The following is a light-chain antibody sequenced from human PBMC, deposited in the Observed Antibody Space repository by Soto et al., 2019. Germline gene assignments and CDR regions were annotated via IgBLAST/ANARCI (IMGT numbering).Light chain of an antibody. J-gene: IGKJ1*01. CDR3: QQYDNWPRT. V-gene: IGKV3-15*01. CDR1: QSVSNN. Sequence: ETVMTQSPATLSVSPGERATLCCRASQSVSNNLAWYQQKPGQAPRLLISGASTRATGVPARFSGSGSGTEFTLTISSLQSEDFAFYYCQQYDNWPRTFGQGTKVEIK. CDR2: GAS.